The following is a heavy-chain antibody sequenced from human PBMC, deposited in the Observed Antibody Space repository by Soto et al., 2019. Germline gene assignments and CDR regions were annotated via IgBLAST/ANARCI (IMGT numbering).Heavy chain of an antibody. Sequence: EVQLVESGGGLVKPGGSLRLSCAPSGFTISAYSMSWARQASGKGLEWVSFISSSSNYIYYADSVKGRFTISRDNAKNSLYLQMDSLRTEDTAVYYCARQRYYYDSSGYLHGMDVWGQGTTVTVSS. J-gene: IGHJ6*02. V-gene: IGHV3-21*01. CDR3: ARQRYYYDSSGYLHGMDV. D-gene: IGHD3-22*01. CDR2: ISSSSNYI. CDR1: GFTISAYS.